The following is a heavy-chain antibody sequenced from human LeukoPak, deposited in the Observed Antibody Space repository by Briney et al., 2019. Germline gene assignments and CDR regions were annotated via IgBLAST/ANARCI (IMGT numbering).Heavy chain of an antibody. CDR3: AREGGEQSYGSGSYDAFDI. CDR1: GFTLSSHA. Sequence: GGSLRLSCAASGFTLSSHAMSWVRQAPGKGLEWISTFSESSGSAHYADSVKGRFTISRDNSKNTLYLQMNSLRAEDTAVYYCAREGGEQSYGSGSYDAFDIWGQGTMVTVSS. D-gene: IGHD3-10*01. J-gene: IGHJ3*02. CDR2: FSESSGSA. V-gene: IGHV3-23*01.